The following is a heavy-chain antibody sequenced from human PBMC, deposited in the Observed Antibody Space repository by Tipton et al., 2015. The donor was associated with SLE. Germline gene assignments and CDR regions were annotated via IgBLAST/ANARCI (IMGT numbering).Heavy chain of an antibody. Sequence: SLRLSCAASGFTFSSYSMNWVRQAPGKGLEWVSSISSGNSYIYYADSVKGRFTISRDNAKNSLFLQMNSLRAEDTALYYCAKDGEPFWSGYYTDYYYYMDGGGKGTTVTVSS. CDR3: AKDGEPFWSGYYTDYYYYMDG. D-gene: IGHD3-3*01. V-gene: IGHV3-21*04. CDR1: GFTFSSYS. CDR2: ISSGNSYI. J-gene: IGHJ6*03.